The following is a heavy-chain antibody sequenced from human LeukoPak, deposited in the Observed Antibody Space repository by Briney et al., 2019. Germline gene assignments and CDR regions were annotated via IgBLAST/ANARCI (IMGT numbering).Heavy chain of an antibody. Sequence: SETLSLTCAVNGGSFSGYYWSWIRQPPGKGLEWFGEINHSGSTIYYPSLKSRVTLSVDTSKNQFSLKLRSVTAADTAVYYCARKEGGQLVNTRRWFDPWGQGTLVTVSS. CDR3: ARKEGGQLVNTRRWFDP. CDR2: INHSGST. V-gene: IGHV4-34*01. D-gene: IGHD6-13*01. J-gene: IGHJ5*02. CDR1: GGSFSGYY.